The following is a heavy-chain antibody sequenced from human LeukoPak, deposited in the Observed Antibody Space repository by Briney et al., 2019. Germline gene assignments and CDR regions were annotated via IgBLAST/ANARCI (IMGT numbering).Heavy chain of an antibody. CDR1: GGSFSGYY. CDR3: ARFRSRNAFDI. V-gene: IGHV4-34*01. CDR2: INHSGST. J-gene: IGHJ3*02. Sequence: PSETLSLTCAVYGGSFSGYYWSWIRQPPGKGLEWIGEINHSGSTNYNPSLKSRVTISVDTSKNQFSLKLSSVTAADTAVYYCARFRSRNAFDIWDQGTMVTVSS.